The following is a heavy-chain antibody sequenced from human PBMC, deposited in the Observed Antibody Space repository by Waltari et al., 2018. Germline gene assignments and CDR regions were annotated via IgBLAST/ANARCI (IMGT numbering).Heavy chain of an antibody. D-gene: IGHD6-13*01. CDR2: ILPILGIA. V-gene: IGHV1-69*04. J-gene: IGHJ4*02. CDR3: ASALSIAAAGPDFDY. Sequence: QVQLVQSGAEVKKPGSSVKVSCKASGGTFSSYAISWVRQAPGQGLEWMGRILPILGIANYAQKFQGRVTITADKSTSTAYMELSSLRSEDTAVYYCASALSIAAAGPDFDYWGQGTLVTVSS. CDR1: GGTFSSYA.